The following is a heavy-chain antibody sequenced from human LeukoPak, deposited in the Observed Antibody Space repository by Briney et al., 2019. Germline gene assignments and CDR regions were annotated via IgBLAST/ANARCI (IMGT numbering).Heavy chain of an antibody. CDR2: IYSSGST. CDR3: AGSTVTTYQDAFDI. J-gene: IGHJ3*02. CDR1: GGSISSYY. D-gene: IGHD4-17*01. V-gene: IGHV4-4*07. Sequence: SETLSLTCTVSGGSISSYYWSWIRQPAGKGLEWIVRIYSSGSTNYNPSLKSRVTMSVDTSKNQFSLKLSSVTAADTAVYYCAGSTVTTYQDAFDIWGQGTMVTVSS.